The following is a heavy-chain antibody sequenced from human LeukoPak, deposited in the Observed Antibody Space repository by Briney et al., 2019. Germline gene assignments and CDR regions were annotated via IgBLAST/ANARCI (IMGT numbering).Heavy chain of an antibody. D-gene: IGHD1-26*01. Sequence: ASVKISCKASGYTFTSYGISWVRQAPGQGLEWLGWISAYNGNTNYAQKLQGRVTMTTDTSTSTAYMELRSLRSDDTAVYYCARDRSEWELLHFDYWGQGTLVTVSS. V-gene: IGHV1-18*01. CDR3: ARDRSEWELLHFDY. J-gene: IGHJ4*02. CDR2: ISAYNGNT. CDR1: GYTFTSYG.